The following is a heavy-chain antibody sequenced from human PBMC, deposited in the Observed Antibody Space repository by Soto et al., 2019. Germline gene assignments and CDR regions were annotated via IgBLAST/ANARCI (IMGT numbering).Heavy chain of an antibody. J-gene: IGHJ5*02. CDR3: ARQGSYRFDP. V-gene: IGHV5-10-1*01. CDR1: EYSFTTYY. Sequence: GESLKISCKDSEYSFTTYYINWVRQMPGKGLEWMGRIDPSDSYINYSPSFQGHVTFSVDKSITTAYLQWNSLKASDTAMYYCARQGSYRFDPWGQGTLVTVSS. CDR2: IDPSDSYI. D-gene: IGHD2-15*01.